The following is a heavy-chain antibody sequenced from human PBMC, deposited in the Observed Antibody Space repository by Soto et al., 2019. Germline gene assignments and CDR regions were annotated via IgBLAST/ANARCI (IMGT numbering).Heavy chain of an antibody. Sequence: GESLKISCKASGYTFTNYWIAWARQRPGKGLEWMGFIYPDDSDTRYSPSFQGQVTISADRSTKTAYLQRSTLEASDTATYYCARLEWIGSYDYFYGLDVWGQGTSVTVSS. CDR3: ARLEWIGSYDYFYGLDV. J-gene: IGHJ6*02. CDR1: GYTFTNYW. CDR2: IYPDDSDT. V-gene: IGHV5-51*01. D-gene: IGHD1-26*01.